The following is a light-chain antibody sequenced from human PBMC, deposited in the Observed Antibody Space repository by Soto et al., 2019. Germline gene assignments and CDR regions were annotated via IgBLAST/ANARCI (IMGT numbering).Light chain of an antibody. J-gene: IGLJ2*01. CDR2: EVN. CDR3: SSDAGSDIFV. Sequence: QSALTQPPSASGSPGQSVTISCTGTSSDIGGYKFVFWYQQYPGKAPKLMIYEVNKRPSGVPDRFSGSKSGNTASLTVSGLQAEDEAYYYCSSDAGSDIFVFGGGTKLTVL. V-gene: IGLV2-8*01. CDR1: SSDIGGYKF.